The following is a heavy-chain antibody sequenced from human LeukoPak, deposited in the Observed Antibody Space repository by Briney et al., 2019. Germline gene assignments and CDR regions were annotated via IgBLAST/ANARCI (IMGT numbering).Heavy chain of an antibody. CDR2: IYSGGST. V-gene: IGHV3-53*04. CDR1: GFTFSSYG. J-gene: IGHJ4*02. Sequence: QAGGSLRLSCAASGFTFSSYGMHWVRQAPGKGLEWVAVIYSGGSTYYADSVKGRFTISRHNSKNTLYLQMNSLRAEDTAVYYCARDSDYWGQGTLVTVSS. CDR3: ARDSDY.